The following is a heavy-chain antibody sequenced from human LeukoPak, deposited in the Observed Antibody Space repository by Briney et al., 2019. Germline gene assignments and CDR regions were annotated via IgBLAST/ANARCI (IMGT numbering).Heavy chain of an antibody. CDR2: IYYSGST. Sequence: PSETLSLTCAVYGGSFSGYYWSWIRQPPGKGLEWIGYIYYSGSTNYNPSLKSRVTISVDTSKNQFSLKLSSVTAADTAVYYCARAPGYYDSSGYIDYWGQGTLVTVSS. J-gene: IGHJ4*02. D-gene: IGHD3-22*01. CDR3: ARAPGYYDSSGYIDY. CDR1: GGSFSGYY. V-gene: IGHV4-59*01.